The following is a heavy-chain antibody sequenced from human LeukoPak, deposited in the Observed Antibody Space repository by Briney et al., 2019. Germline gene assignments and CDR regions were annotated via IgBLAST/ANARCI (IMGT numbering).Heavy chain of an antibody. V-gene: IGHV4-39*07. Sequence: SETLSLTCTVSGGSITSTLYYWGWIRQPPGKGLEWIASVSYSRTTYYNPSLESRVTVSIDRSKNQFSLKLTSVTAADTAVYYCARTDDYLWGTYYFDYWGQGTLVTVSS. J-gene: IGHJ4*02. CDR2: VSYSRTT. D-gene: IGHD3-16*01. CDR3: ARTDDYLWGTYYFDY. CDR1: GGSITSTLYY.